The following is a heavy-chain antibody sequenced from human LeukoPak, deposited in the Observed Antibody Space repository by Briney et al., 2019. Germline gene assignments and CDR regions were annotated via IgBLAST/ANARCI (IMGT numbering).Heavy chain of an antibody. Sequence: GRSLRLSCAASGFSFDDYAMHWVRQAPGKGLEWVANVKQDGSEKYYVDSVKGRFTISRDNAKNSLYLQMNSLRAEDTAVYYCARDEYSSSWGEYYYYMDVWGKGTTVTVSS. J-gene: IGHJ6*03. V-gene: IGHV3-7*01. CDR1: GFSFDDYA. D-gene: IGHD6-6*01. CDR2: VKQDGSEK. CDR3: ARDEYSSSWGEYYYYMDV.